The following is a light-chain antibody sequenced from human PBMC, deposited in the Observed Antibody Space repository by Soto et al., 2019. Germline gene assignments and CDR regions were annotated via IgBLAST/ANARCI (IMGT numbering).Light chain of an antibody. CDR2: AAS. J-gene: IGKJ5*01. Sequence: DIHLTQSPSFLSASVGYIVTITCRASQGISSYLAWYQQKPGKAPKLLIYAASTLQSGVPSRFRGSGYGTEFTLTISSMKHEDFATYYCQQLNSYPITFGHGTRLEIK. CDR1: QGISSY. V-gene: IGKV1-9*01. CDR3: QQLNSYPIT.